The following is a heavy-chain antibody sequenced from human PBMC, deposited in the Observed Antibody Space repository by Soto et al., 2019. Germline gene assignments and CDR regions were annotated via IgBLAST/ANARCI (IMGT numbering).Heavy chain of an antibody. J-gene: IGHJ4*02. CDR3: AKPPISIFGLANSYFDS. CDR1: GFTFSSSA. Sequence: GGSLRLFGAASGFTFSSSAMNWVRQAPEKGLQWVAGISGSGGSTHYADSVKGRFTISRDNSKNTVDLQMNSLRAEDTAVYYCAKPPISIFGLANSYFDSCGRGSLVTLSS. V-gene: IGHV3-23*01. CDR2: ISGSGGST. D-gene: IGHD3-3*01.